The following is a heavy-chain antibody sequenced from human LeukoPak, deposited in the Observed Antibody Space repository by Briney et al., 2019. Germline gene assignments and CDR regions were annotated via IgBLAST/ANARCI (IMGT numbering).Heavy chain of an antibody. CDR3: ARLGIGYNRYYFEY. D-gene: IGHD5-24*01. Sequence: SETLSLTCTVCGGSISSSTYSWGWIRQPPGKGLEWIGNIYYSGSTDYNPSLKSRVLIFVDTSKNQFSLKLRSVTAADTAVYYCARLGIGYNRYYFEYWGQGTLVTVSS. CDR2: IYYSGST. J-gene: IGHJ4*02. CDR1: GGSISSSTYS. V-gene: IGHV4-39*01.